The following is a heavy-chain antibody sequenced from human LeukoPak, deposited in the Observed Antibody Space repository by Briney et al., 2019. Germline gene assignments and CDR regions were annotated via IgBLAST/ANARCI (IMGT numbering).Heavy chain of an antibody. CDR1: GFTVSSNS. Sequence: PGGSLRLSCTVSGFTVSSNSMSWVRQAPGKGLEWVSFIYSDNTHYSDSVKVRFTISRDNSKNTLYLQMNSLRAEDTAVYYCARRAGAYSHPYDYWGQGTLVTVSS. J-gene: IGHJ4*02. V-gene: IGHV3-53*01. CDR3: ARRAGAYSHPYDY. CDR2: IYSDNT. D-gene: IGHD4/OR15-4a*01.